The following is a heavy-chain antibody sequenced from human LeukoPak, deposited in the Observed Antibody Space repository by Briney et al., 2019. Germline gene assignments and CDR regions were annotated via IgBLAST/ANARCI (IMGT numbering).Heavy chain of an antibody. CDR2: IYYSGST. CDR1: GHSISSGDYY. J-gene: IGHJ4*02. CDR3: ARSGRGNYGGNPLLGFDY. V-gene: IGHV4-31*03. D-gene: IGHD4-23*01. Sequence: PSETLSLICSVSGHSISSGDYYWSWIRQHPGKGLEWIGYIYYSGSTYYNPSLKSRVTISVDTSKNQFSLKLSSVTAADTAVYYCARSGRGNYGGNPLLGFDYWGQGTLVTVSS.